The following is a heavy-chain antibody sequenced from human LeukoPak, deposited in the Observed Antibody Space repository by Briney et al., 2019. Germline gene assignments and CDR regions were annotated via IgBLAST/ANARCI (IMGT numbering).Heavy chain of an antibody. Sequence: GGSLRLSCAASGFTFSSYGMHWVRQAPGKGLEWVSAISGSGGSTYYADSVKGRFTISRDNSKNTLYLQMNSLRAEDTAVYYCAKVAYNSGYGMDVWGQGTTVTVSS. D-gene: IGHD5-24*01. CDR3: AKVAYNSGYGMDV. V-gene: IGHV3-23*01. CDR2: ISGSGGST. J-gene: IGHJ6*02. CDR1: GFTFSSYG.